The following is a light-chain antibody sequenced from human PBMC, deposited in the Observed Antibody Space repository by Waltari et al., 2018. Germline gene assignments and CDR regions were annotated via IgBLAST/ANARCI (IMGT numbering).Light chain of an antibody. J-gene: IGKJ1*01. V-gene: IGKV3-15*01. CDR1: QSVSSN. CDR2: CAS. Sequence: EIVMTQSPATVSVSTGERDTISCRASQSVSSNLAWYQKKPGQAPRLLLYCASSRATGIPARFSGSGSATEFTLTISSLQSEDFAVYYCQQYNNWPPWTFGQGTKVEIK. CDR3: QQYNNWPPWT.